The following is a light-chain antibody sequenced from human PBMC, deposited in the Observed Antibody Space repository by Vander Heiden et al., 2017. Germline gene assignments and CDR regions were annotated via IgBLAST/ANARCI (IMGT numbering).Light chain of an antibody. CDR3: LQFNNWPPYT. CDR2: DAS. CDR1: QSISNN. Sequence: SPATLSVSPGERATLSCRASQSISNNLAWYQQKPGQAPRLLIYDASVRFTGVPARFSGSGSGTDFTLTISSLQSEDFAVYYCLQFNNWPPYTFGQGTKLEIK. V-gene: IGKV3-15*01. J-gene: IGKJ2*01.